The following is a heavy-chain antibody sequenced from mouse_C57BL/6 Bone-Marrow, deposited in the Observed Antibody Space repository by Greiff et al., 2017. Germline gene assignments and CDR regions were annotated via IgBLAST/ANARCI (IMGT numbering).Heavy chain of an antibody. CDR2: IYPTSGRT. V-gene: IGHV1-55*01. Sequence: VQLQQPGAELVKPGASVKMSCKASGYTFTSYWITWVKQRPGQGLEWIGDIYPTSGRTNYNEKFKSKAILTVDTSSNTAYMQLSSLTSEDSAVFYCARSGALERSFDYWGQGTTLTVSS. D-gene: IGHD3-1*01. J-gene: IGHJ2*01. CDR1: GYTFTSYW. CDR3: ARSGALERSFDY.